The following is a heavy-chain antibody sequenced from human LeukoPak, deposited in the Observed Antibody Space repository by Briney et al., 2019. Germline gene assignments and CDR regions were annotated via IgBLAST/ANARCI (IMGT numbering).Heavy chain of an antibody. V-gene: IGHV4-34*01. J-gene: IGHJ5*02. CDR3: ARGAPLWFGELSPSTEFDP. D-gene: IGHD3-10*01. CDR2: INHSGST. Sequence: SETLSLTCAVYGESFSGYYWSWIRQPPGKGLEWIGEINHSGSTNYNPSLKSRVTISVDTSKNQFSLKLSSVTAADTAVYYCARGAPLWFGELSPSTEFDPWGQGTLVTVSS. CDR1: GESFSGYY.